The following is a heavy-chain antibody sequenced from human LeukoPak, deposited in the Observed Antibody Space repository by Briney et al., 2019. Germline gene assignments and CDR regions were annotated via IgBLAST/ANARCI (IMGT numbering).Heavy chain of an antibody. Sequence: ASVKVSCKASGGTFSSYAISWVRQAPGQGLEWMGGIIPIFGTANYAQKFQGRVTITADESTSTAYMELSSLRSEDTAVYYCASHSYDSSGYYYGFDYWGQGTLVTVSS. J-gene: IGHJ4*02. D-gene: IGHD3-22*01. V-gene: IGHV1-69*13. CDR1: GGTFSSYA. CDR3: ASHSYDSSGYYYGFDY. CDR2: IIPIFGTA.